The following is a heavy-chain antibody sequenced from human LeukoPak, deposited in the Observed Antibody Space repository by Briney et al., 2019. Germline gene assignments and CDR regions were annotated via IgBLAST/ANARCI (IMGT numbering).Heavy chain of an antibody. Sequence: SVKVSCKASGGTFSSYAISWVRQAPGQGLEWMGGIIPIFGTANYAQKFQGRVTITTDESTSTAYMELSSLRSEDTAVYYCASYPLPFLEWLPHYYYYYMDGWGKGTTVTVPS. J-gene: IGHJ6*03. CDR3: ASYPLPFLEWLPHYYYYYMDG. CDR2: IIPIFGTA. CDR1: GGTFSSYA. D-gene: IGHD3-3*01. V-gene: IGHV1-69*05.